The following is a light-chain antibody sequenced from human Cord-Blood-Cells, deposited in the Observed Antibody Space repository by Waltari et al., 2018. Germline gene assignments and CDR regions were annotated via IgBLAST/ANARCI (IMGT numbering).Light chain of an antibody. CDR1: SSDVGGYNY. CDR3: CSYAGSYTWV. V-gene: IGLV2-11*01. CDR2: DVS. J-gene: IGLJ3*02. Sequence: QSALTQPRSVSASPGQSVTISCTGTSSDVGGYNYVPWYQQPPGKAPKLMIYDVSKRPSGVPDRFSGSKSGNTASLTISGLQAEDEADYYCCSYAGSYTWVFGGGTKLTVL.